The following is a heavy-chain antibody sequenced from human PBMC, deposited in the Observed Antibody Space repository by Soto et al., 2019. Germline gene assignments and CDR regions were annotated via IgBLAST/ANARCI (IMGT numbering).Heavy chain of an antibody. Sequence: PGESLKISCKGVGYRLDAAWIGWVRQMPGKGLEWMGTIKPGGSDLRYSPSFRGQVTISADAAVNTAYLQWDSLKASDTAMYYCARQITYICDFWGHGTLVTVSS. V-gene: IGHV5-51*01. CDR3: ARQITYICDF. D-gene: IGHD3-10*01. CDR1: GYRLDAAW. CDR2: IKPGGSDL. J-gene: IGHJ4*01.